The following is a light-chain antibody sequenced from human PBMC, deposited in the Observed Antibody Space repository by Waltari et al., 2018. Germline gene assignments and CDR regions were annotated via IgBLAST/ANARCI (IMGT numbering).Light chain of an antibody. V-gene: IGKV3-20*01. CDR1: QSVSSSY. CDR2: GAS. Sequence: EIVSTQSPGTRSLTPWERVTVSGRASQSVSSSYLAWYQQIPGQAPRLLIYGASRRATGIPDRFSGSGSGTDFTLTISRLEPEDFAVYSCQQYGTSPRTFGQGTKVEIK. J-gene: IGKJ1*01. CDR3: QQYGTSPRT.